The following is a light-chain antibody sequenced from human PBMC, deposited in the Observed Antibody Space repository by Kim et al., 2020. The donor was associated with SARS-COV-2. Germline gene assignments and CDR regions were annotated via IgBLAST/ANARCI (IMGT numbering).Light chain of an antibody. CDR1: SGHSSYA. CDR2: LNSDGSH. Sequence: SVQLTCTLGSGHSSYASAWQREQQEKGPRYWMKLNSDGSHSKGDGIPDRCSGSSSGAERYLTISSLQSEDEADYYCQIWDTGIQVFGGGTQLTVL. CDR3: QIWDTGIQV. J-gene: IGLJ3*02. V-gene: IGLV4-69*01.